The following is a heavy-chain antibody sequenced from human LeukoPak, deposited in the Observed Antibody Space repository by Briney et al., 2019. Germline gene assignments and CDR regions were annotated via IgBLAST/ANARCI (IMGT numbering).Heavy chain of an antibody. Sequence: PGGSLRLSCAASGFTFSSYSMNWVRQAPGKRLEWVSSISSSSSYIYYADSVKGRFAISRDNAKNSLYLQMNSLRAEDTAVYYCARAGVVIPGDYWGQGTLVTVSS. CDR2: ISSSSSYI. D-gene: IGHD3-3*01. J-gene: IGHJ4*02. CDR3: ARAGVVIPGDY. CDR1: GFTFSSYS. V-gene: IGHV3-21*01.